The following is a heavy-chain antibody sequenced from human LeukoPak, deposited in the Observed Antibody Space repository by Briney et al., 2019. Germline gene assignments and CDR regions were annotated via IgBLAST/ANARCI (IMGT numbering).Heavy chain of an antibody. Sequence: GGSLRLSCAASGFTCSSYAMSWVRQAPGKGLEWVSAISGSGGSTYYADSVKGRFTISRDNSKNTLYLQMNSLRAEDTAVYYCAKDAVWHLGQYYFDYWGQGTLVTVSS. D-gene: IGHD6-6*01. CDR3: AKDAVWHLGQYYFDY. V-gene: IGHV3-23*01. J-gene: IGHJ4*02. CDR1: GFTCSSYA. CDR2: ISGSGGST.